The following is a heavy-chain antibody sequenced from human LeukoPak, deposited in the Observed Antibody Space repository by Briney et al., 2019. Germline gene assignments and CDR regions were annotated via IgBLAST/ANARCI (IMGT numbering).Heavy chain of an antibody. Sequence: SETLSLTCAVYGGSFSGYYWSWIRQPPGKGLEWIGEINHSGSTNYNPSLKSRVPISVDTSKNQFSLKLSSVTAADTAVYYCARTYYDFWSGYYPPRTPFDYWGQGTLVTVSS. CDR2: INHSGST. CDR3: ARTYYDFWSGYYPPRTPFDY. D-gene: IGHD3-3*01. CDR1: GGSFSGYY. J-gene: IGHJ4*02. V-gene: IGHV4-34*01.